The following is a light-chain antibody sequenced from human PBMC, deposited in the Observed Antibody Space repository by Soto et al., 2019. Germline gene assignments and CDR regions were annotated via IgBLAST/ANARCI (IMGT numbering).Light chain of an antibody. CDR2: GAF. Sequence: EIVLTQSPGTLSLSPGERATLFCRATQSITNSQLAWYQQKPGQAPRLLIFGAFNRATGIPDRFSGSGSGTDFTLTITRLEPEDFAVYYCQQWASSPRTFGRGTTVGIK. CDR3: QQWASSPRT. V-gene: IGKV3-20*01. CDR1: QSITNSQ. J-gene: IGKJ1*01.